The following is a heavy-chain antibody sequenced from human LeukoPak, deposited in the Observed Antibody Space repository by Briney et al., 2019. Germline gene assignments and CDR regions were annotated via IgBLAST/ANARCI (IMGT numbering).Heavy chain of an antibody. J-gene: IGHJ1*01. Sequence: GASVKVSCKASGYTFTSYGISWVRQAPGQGLEWMGWISAYNGNTNYAQKLQGRVTMTTDTSTSTAYMEVRSLRSDDTAVYYCARDPAIAVAGKGYFQHWGQGTLVTVSS. CDR3: ARDPAIAVAGKGYFQH. CDR1: GYTFTSYG. V-gene: IGHV1-18*01. CDR2: ISAYNGNT. D-gene: IGHD6-19*01.